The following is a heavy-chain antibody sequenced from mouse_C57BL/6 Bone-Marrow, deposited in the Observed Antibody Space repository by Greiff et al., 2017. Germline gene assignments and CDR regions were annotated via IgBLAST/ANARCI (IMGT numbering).Heavy chain of an antibody. CDR3: ARRNYDYDAGLYYYAMDY. CDR2: ISSGGSYT. D-gene: IGHD2-4*01. J-gene: IGHJ4*01. V-gene: IGHV5-6*02. Sequence: EVMLVESGGDLVKPGGSLKLSCAASGFTFSSYGMSWVRQTPEKRLEWVATISSGGSYTYYPDSVKGRFTISRDNAKNTLYLQMSSLKSEDTAMYYCARRNYDYDAGLYYYAMDYWGQGTSVTVSS. CDR1: GFTFSSYG.